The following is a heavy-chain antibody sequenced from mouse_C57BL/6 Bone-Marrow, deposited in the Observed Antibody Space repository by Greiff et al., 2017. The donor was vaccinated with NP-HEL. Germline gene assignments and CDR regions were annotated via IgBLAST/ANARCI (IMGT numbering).Heavy chain of an antibody. Sequence: VQLQQSGGGLVQPGESLKLSCESNEYEFPSHDMSWVRKTPEKRLELVAAINSDGGSTYYPDTMERRFIISRDNTKKTLYLQMSSLRSEDTALYYCARHSHYYGSAMDYWGQGTSVTVSS. CDR3: ARHSHYYGSAMDY. V-gene: IGHV5-2*01. CDR1: EYEFPSHD. D-gene: IGHD1-1*01. CDR2: INSDGGST. J-gene: IGHJ4*01.